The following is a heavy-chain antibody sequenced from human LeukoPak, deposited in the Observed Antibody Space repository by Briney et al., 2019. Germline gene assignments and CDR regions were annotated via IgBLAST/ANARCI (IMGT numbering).Heavy chain of an antibody. V-gene: IGHV3-48*02. Sequence: PGGSLRLSCAASGFTFSSYNMNWVRQAPGKGLEWLSYISSGSSTIYYAGSVKGRFTISRDNAKSSLYLQMNSLRDEDTAVYYCARGHSSSWPTVDYWGQGTLVTVPS. CDR3: ARGHSSSWPTVDY. CDR1: GFTFSSYN. CDR2: ISSGSSTI. J-gene: IGHJ4*02. D-gene: IGHD6-13*01.